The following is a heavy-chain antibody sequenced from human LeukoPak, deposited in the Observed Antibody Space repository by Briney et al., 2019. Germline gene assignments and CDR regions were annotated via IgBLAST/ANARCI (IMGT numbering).Heavy chain of an antibody. Sequence: SETLSLTCTVSGGSISSYYWSWIRQPPGKGLEWIGSIYYSGSTYYNPSLKSRVTISVDTSKNQFSLKLSSVTAADTAVYYCTRRRGDYEGNWCDPWGQGSLVTVSS. CDR3: TRRRGDYEGNWCDP. V-gene: IGHV4-59*05. D-gene: IGHD3-10*01. J-gene: IGHJ5*02. CDR1: GGSISSYY. CDR2: IYYSGST.